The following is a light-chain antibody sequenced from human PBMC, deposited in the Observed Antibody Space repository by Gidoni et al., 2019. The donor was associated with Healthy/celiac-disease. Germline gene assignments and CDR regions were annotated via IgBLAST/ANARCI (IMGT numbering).Light chain of an antibody. J-gene: IGKJ2*01. Sequence: IHMTPSPSTLSASVGDRVTITCRASQSLSSWLAWYQQKPGNAPKLLIYEASSLESGVPARFSGSGSGTEFTLTSSSLQPDDFATYYCQQYNSYPRTFXXXTKLEIK. CDR3: QQYNSYPRT. V-gene: IGKV1-5*03. CDR2: EAS. CDR1: QSLSSW.